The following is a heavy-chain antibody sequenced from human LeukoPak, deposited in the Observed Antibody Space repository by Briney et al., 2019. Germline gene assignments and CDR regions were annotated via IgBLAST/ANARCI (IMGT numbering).Heavy chain of an antibody. V-gene: IGHV4-59*01. CDR3: ARVVAAATYCFDY. Sequence: SETLSLTCTVSGGSIRSYYWSWIRQSPGKGLEWIGSVYYIGSTKYNPSLKSRVTISVDTSKNQFSLKLTSVTAADTAVYYCARVVAAATYCFDYWGQGALVTVSS. D-gene: IGHD6-13*01. CDR2: VYYIGST. CDR1: GGSIRSYY. J-gene: IGHJ4*02.